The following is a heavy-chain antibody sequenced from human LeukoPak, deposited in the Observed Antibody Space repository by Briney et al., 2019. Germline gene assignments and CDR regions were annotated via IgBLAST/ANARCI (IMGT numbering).Heavy chain of an antibody. CDR1: GFTFSIYW. V-gene: IGHV3-7*01. CDR2: IKQDGSEK. CDR3: ARDRRIVRY. Sequence: GGSLRLSCAASGFTFSIYWMSWVRQAPGKGLEWVANIKQDGSEKYYVDSVKGRFTISRDNAKNSLYLHMNSLRAEDTAVYYCARDRRIVRYWGQGTLVTVSS. J-gene: IGHJ4*02. D-gene: IGHD2-8*01.